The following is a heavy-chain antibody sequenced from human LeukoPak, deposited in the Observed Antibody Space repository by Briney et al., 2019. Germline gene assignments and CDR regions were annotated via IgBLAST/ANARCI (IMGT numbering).Heavy chain of an antibody. CDR1: GGSISSYY. CDR3: ARHGYSGYDYWFDP. J-gene: IGHJ5*02. D-gene: IGHD5-12*01. V-gene: IGHV4-59*08. CDR2: IYYSGST. Sequence: SETLSLTCTVSGGSISSYYWSWIRQPPGKGLEWIGYIYYSGSTNYNPSLKSRVTISVDTSKSQFSLKLSSVTAADTAVYYCARHGYSGYDYWFDPWGQGTLVTVSS.